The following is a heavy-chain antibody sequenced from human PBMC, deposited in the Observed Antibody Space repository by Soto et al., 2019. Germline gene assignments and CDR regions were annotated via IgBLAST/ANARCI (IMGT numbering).Heavy chain of an antibody. J-gene: IGHJ4*02. D-gene: IGHD4-17*01. Sequence: QVQLQQWGAGLLKPSETLSLTCAVYGGSFSGYYWSWIRQPPGKGLAWIGEINHSGSTNYNPSLKGRVAIAGDTSKNQCSLKLSSVTAADTAVYYCSRGHYGDLGFDYWGQGTLVTVSS. CDR3: SRGHYGDLGFDY. CDR2: INHSGST. V-gene: IGHV4-34*01. CDR1: GGSFSGYY.